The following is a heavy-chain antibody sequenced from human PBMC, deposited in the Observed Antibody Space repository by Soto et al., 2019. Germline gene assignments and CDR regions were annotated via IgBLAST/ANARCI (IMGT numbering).Heavy chain of an antibody. CDR1: GGSLSRGGYY. Sequence: SETLSLTCTVSGGSLSRGGYYWSWIRQHPGKGLEWIGYIYYSGSTYYNPSLKSRVTISVDTSKNQFSLKLSSVTAADTAVYYCARGMTYYYDSSGYYGPNYFDYWGQGTLVTVSS. D-gene: IGHD3-22*01. CDR3: ARGMTYYYDSSGYYGPNYFDY. V-gene: IGHV4-31*03. CDR2: IYYSGST. J-gene: IGHJ4*02.